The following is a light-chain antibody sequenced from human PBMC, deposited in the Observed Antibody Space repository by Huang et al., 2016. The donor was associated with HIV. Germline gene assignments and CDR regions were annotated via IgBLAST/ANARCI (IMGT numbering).Light chain of an antibody. CDR3: QQTYSTIT. V-gene: IGKV1-39*01. Sequence: DIQMTQSPSSLSASVGDRVTITCRTSQSITTYLNWYQQKPGKAPILLIYAASSLQRGVPSRFRGSGSGTEFALTISSLQPEDFATYYCQQTYSTITFGQGTRLEIK. J-gene: IGKJ5*01. CDR1: QSITTY. CDR2: AAS.